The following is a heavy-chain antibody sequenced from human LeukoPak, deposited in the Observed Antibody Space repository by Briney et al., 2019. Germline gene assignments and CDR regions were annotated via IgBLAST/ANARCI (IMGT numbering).Heavy chain of an antibody. CDR1: GGSISSSSYY. D-gene: IGHD1-26*01. Sequence: SETLSLTCTVSGGSISSSSYYWGWIRQPPGKGLEWSGYIYYSGSTNYNPSLKSRVTISVDTSKNQFSLKLISVTAADTAVYYCAGIKVGATRMRAFDIWGQGTMVTVSS. CDR2: IYYSGST. V-gene: IGHV4-61*05. J-gene: IGHJ3*02. CDR3: AGIKVGATRMRAFDI.